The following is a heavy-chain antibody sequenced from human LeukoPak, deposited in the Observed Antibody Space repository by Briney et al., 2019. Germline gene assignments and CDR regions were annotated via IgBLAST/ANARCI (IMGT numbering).Heavy chain of an antibody. D-gene: IGHD6-19*01. Sequence: GRSLRLSCAASGFTFSNYGMHWVRQAPGKGLEWVAVISYDGSNTYYADSVKGRFTIYRDNSKNTLYLQMNSLRTEDTALFYCAKDRDTSGWRYFDYWGQGTLVTVSS. CDR3: AKDRDTSGWRYFDY. V-gene: IGHV3-30*18. J-gene: IGHJ4*02. CDR1: GFTFSNYG. CDR2: ISYDGSNT.